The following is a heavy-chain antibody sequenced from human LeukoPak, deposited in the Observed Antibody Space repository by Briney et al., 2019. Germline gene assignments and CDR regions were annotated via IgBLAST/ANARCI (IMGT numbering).Heavy chain of an antibody. Sequence: SETLSLTCAVYGGSFSGYYWSWIRQPPGKGLEWNGEINHSGNTNYNPSLKSRVTISVDTSKNQFSLKLSSVTAADTAVYYCARRLDGSGWYDDYWGQGTLVTVSS. V-gene: IGHV4-34*01. CDR3: ARRLDGSGWYDDY. CDR2: INHSGNT. D-gene: IGHD6-19*01. J-gene: IGHJ4*02. CDR1: GGSFSGYY.